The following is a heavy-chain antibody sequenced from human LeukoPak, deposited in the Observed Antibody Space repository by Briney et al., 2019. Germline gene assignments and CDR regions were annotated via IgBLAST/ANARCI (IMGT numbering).Heavy chain of an antibody. D-gene: IGHD3-16*01. J-gene: IGHJ4*01. Sequence: GRSLRLSCAASGFTFDDYGMHWVRQAPGKGLAWVSGISWNSVTIGYADSVKGRFTISRDNAKSFLYLEMNSLRAEDSDLYCCAKAWGGNYDYWGQGTLVTVSS. CDR2: ISWNSVTI. CDR1: GFTFDDYG. V-gene: IGHV3-9*01. CDR3: AKAWGGNYDY.